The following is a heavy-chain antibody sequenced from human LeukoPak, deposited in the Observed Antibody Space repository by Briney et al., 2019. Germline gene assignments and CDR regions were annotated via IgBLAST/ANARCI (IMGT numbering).Heavy chain of an antibody. CDR1: GVSISSYY. CDR2: IYYSGST. V-gene: IGHV4-59*01. Sequence: SETQSLTCTVSGVSISSYYWSWIRQPPGKGLEWIGYIYYSGSTNYNPSLKSRVTISVDTSKNQFSLKLSSVTAADTAVYYCARHRRGYDILTGYKGYFDYWGQGTLVTVSS. CDR3: ARHRRGYDILTGYKGYFDY. J-gene: IGHJ4*02. D-gene: IGHD3-9*01.